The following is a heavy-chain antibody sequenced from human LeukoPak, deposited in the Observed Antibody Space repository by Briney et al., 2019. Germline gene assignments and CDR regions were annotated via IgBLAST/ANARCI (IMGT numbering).Heavy chain of an antibody. CDR3: ARDGRWQFLEWLQVGHFDY. V-gene: IGHV4-38-2*02. CDR2: IYHSGST. CDR1: GYSISSGYY. Sequence: SEILSLTCTVSGYSISSGYYWGWIRQPPGKGLEWIGSIYHSGSTYYNPSLKSRVTISVDTSKNQFSLKLSSVTAADTAVYYCARDGRWQFLEWLQVGHFDYWGQGTLVTVSS. D-gene: IGHD3-3*01. J-gene: IGHJ4*02.